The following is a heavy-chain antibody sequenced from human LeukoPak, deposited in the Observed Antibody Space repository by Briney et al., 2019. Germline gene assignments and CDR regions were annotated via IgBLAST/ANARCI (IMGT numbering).Heavy chain of an antibody. CDR1: GFTFSTYW. Sequence: GGSLRLSCAASGFTFSTYWMIWVRQAPGKGLEWVANIKQDGSEKYYVDSVKGRFTISRDNAKNSLFLQMNSLRAEDTTVYYCARGSKVVTTIPRPGWYFDLWGRGTLVTVSS. D-gene: IGHD2-21*02. V-gene: IGHV3-7*01. J-gene: IGHJ2*01. CDR3: ARGSKVVTTIPRPGWYFDL. CDR2: IKQDGSEK.